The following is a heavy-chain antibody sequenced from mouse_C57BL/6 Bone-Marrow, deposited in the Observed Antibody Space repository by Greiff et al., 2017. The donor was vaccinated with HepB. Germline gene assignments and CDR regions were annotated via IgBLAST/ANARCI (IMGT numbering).Heavy chain of an antibody. V-gene: IGHV1-64*01. CDR3: ARWLLPFAY. Sequence: QVQLKQPGAELVKPGASVKLSCKASGYTFTSYWMHWVKQRPGQGLEWIGMIHPNSGSTNYNEKFKSKATLTVDKSSSTAYMQLSSLTSEDSAVYYCARWLLPFAYWGQGTLVTVSA. J-gene: IGHJ3*01. CDR2: IHPNSGST. CDR1: GYTFTSYW. D-gene: IGHD2-3*01.